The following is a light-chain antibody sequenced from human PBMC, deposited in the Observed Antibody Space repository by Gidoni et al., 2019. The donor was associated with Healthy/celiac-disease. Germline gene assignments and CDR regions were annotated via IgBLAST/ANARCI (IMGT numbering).Light chain of an antibody. J-gene: IGKJ1*01. CDR3: QHIRT. Sequence: DIQMTQSPSTLSASVGDRVTITCRASQSISSWLAWYQQKPGKAPKLRIYKASSLESGVPSRFSGSGSGTEFTLTISSLQPDDFATYYCQHIRTFGQGTKVEIK. CDR2: KAS. CDR1: QSISSW. V-gene: IGKV1-5*03.